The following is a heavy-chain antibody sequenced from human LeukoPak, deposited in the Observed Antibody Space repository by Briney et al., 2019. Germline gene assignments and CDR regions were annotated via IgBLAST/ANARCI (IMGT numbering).Heavy chain of an antibody. Sequence: PGGSLRLSCAASGITFSSSEMNWVRQAPGKGLEWVSFSSSSDDIVYYADSVKGRFTISRDNAKNSLYLQMNSLRAEDTAVYYCASDVGTTTGAFYIWGQGTMVTVSS. V-gene: IGHV3-48*03. CDR3: ASDVGTTTGAFYI. D-gene: IGHD1-14*01. CDR1: GITFSSSE. CDR2: SSSSDDIV. J-gene: IGHJ3*02.